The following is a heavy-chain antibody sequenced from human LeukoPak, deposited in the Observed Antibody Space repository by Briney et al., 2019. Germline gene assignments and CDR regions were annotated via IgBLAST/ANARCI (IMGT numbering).Heavy chain of an antibody. Sequence: SETLSLTCTVSGGSMTNLYWNWVRQPPGKGLEWIGYIYYSGSTNCNPSLKSRVTISIDTSKNQFSLKLRSVTAADTAVYYCAREVPIVRGLRWDYWGQGTLVTVSS. CDR2: IYYSGST. CDR3: AREVPIVRGLRWDY. CDR1: GGSMTNLY. D-gene: IGHD3-10*01. J-gene: IGHJ4*02. V-gene: IGHV4-59*11.